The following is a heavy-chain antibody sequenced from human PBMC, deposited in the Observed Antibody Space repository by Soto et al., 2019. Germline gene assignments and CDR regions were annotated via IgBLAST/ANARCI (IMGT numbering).Heavy chain of an antibody. Sequence: GGSLRLSCAASGFTFDDYAMHWVRQAPGKGLEWVSGISWNSGSIGYADSVKGRFTISRDNAKNSLYLQMNSLRAEDTALYYCAKAGVRGVMRYYYYMDVWGKGTTVTVSS. CDR3: AKAGVRGVMRYYYYMDV. V-gene: IGHV3-9*01. CDR1: GFTFDDYA. CDR2: ISWNSGSI. D-gene: IGHD3-10*01. J-gene: IGHJ6*03.